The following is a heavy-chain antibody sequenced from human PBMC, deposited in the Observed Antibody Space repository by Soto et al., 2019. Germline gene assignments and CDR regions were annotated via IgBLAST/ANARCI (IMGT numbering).Heavy chain of an antibody. CDR3: AMWHYSKPL. Sequence: EVQLVASGGGLVQPGGSLRLSCAASGFNFSCYWMSWVRQAPGKGLEWVANIKADGSERYYVASVKGRFTISRDNAKNSLYLQMNSLKPEDSAVYSCAMWHYSKPLGGQGTLVTVSS. V-gene: IGHV3-7*01. D-gene: IGHD4-4*01. CDR2: IKADGSER. CDR1: GFNFSCYW. J-gene: IGHJ4*02.